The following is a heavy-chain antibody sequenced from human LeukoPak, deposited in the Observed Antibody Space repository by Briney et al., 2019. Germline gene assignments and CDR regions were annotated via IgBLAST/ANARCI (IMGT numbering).Heavy chain of an antibody. D-gene: IGHD3-22*01. Sequence: SETLSLTCTVSGGSISSHYWSWIRQPPGKGLEWIGYIYYSGSTNYNPSLKSRVTISVDTSKNQFSLKLSSVTAADTAVYYCARGLPRRYYYDSSGYFHPPLYYYYYYMDVWGKGTTVTVSS. V-gene: IGHV4-59*11. CDR2: IYYSGST. CDR3: ARGLPRRYYYDSSGYFHPPLYYYYYYMDV. J-gene: IGHJ6*03. CDR1: GGSISSHY.